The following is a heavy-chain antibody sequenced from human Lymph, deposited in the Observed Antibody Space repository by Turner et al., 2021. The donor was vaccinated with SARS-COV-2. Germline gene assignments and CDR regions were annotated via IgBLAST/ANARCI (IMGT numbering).Heavy chain of an antibody. J-gene: IGHJ5*02. D-gene: IGHD4-17*01. CDR3: ARAAQMTVWFDP. CDR2: MDPNSVNT. CDR1: GYTFTRYD. V-gene: IGHV1-8*01. Sequence: QVHLVQSGAEVTKPGASVSVSCMASGYTFTRYDINWVRQATGKGLEWMGWMDPNSVNTGYAQKFQGRVTMTRNTSISTAYMERSSLRSEDTAVYYCARAAQMTVWFDPWGQGTLVTVSS.